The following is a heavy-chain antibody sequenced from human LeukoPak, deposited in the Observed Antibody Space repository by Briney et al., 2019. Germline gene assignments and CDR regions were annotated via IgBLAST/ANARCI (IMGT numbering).Heavy chain of an antibody. D-gene: IGHD2-2*01. CDR1: GFPFSLYA. CDR3: ARDTFQPGLIDS. CDR2: INDDSTDI. J-gene: IGHJ4*02. Sequence: QPGGSLRLSCAASGFPFSLYAMTWVRQAPGKGLEWVSYINDDSTDIHYADSVKGRFSIPRDSARNTLYLQLSSLRAEDTAVYYCARDTFQPGLIDSWGQGTLVTVSS. V-gene: IGHV3-48*04.